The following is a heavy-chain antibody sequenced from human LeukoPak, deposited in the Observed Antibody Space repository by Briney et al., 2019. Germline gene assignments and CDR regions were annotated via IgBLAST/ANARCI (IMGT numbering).Heavy chain of an antibody. Sequence: PGGSLRLSCAASGFTFSSYAMSWVRQAPGKGLEWVSAISGSGGSTYYADSVKGRFTISRDNSKNTLYLQMNSLRAEDTAVYYCAKDMDYYDSSGYSYYFDYWGQGTLVTVSS. CDR3: AKDMDYYDSSGYSYYFDY. D-gene: IGHD3-22*01. CDR2: ISGSGGST. V-gene: IGHV3-23*01. J-gene: IGHJ4*02. CDR1: GFTFSSYA.